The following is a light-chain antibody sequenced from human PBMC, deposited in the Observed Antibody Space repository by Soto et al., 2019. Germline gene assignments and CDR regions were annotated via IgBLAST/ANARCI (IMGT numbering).Light chain of an antibody. CDR1: SSDVGAYNL. CDR3: CSYAGSRTVV. Sequence: QSALTQPASVSGSPEQSITISCTGTSSDVGAYNLVSWYQQHPGTAPRLIIYEGSKRPSGISHRFSGSKSDNTASLTISGLRDEDEAHYHCCSYAGSRTVVFGGGTKLTVL. J-gene: IGLJ3*02. V-gene: IGLV2-23*01. CDR2: EGS.